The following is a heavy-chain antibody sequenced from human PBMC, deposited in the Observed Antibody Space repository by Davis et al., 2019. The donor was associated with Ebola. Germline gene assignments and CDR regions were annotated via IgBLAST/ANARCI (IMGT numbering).Heavy chain of an antibody. CDR2: ISGSGGST. J-gene: IGHJ4*02. CDR3: ATLGGGGNDY. D-gene: IGHD3-16*01. V-gene: IGHV3-23*01. Sequence: GESLKISCAASGFTFSSYAMSWVRQAPGKGLEWVSGISGSGGSTYYADSVKGRFTISRDNSKNTLYLQMNSLRDEDTAVYYCATLGGGGNDYWGQGTLVTVSS. CDR1: GFTFSSYA.